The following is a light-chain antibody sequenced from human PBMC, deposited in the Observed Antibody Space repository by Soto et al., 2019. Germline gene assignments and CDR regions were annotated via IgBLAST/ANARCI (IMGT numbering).Light chain of an antibody. CDR1: QSVSGSY. Sequence: EIVLTQSPGTLSLSPGERATLSCRASQSVSGSYLAWYQQKPGQAPRLLIYDASNRATGIPARFSGSGSGTDFTLTISRLEPEDVAVYYCQQYDNSVWTFGQGTKVDIK. J-gene: IGKJ1*01. CDR2: DAS. CDR3: QQYDNSVWT. V-gene: IGKV3-20*01.